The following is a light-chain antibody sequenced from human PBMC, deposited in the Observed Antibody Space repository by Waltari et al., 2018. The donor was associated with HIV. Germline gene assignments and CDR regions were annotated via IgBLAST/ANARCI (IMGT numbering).Light chain of an antibody. CDR3: YSTDSSGNPL. V-gene: IGLV1-40*01. CDR2: ENT. CDR1: TSNIGAAYD. J-gene: IGLJ2*01. Sequence: QSVLTQPPSVSGAPGQRVTIPCSGSTSNIGAAYDVHWYQQVPGTPPKLLIYENTNRPSGVPDRFSGSSSGTMATLTISGAQVEDEADYYCYSTDSSGNPLFGGGTKLTVL.